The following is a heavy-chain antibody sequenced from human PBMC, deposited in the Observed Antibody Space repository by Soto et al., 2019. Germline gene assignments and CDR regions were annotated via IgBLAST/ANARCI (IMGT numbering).Heavy chain of an antibody. CDR1: GYSFTSCW. CDR3: ALQGSGYDLSWFDP. CDR2: IDPSDTYT. Sequence: GESLKISCKGSGYSFTSCWISWVRQMPGKGLEWMGRIDPSDTYTNYSPSFQGHVTISADKSISTAYLQWSSLKASDTAMYYCALQGSGYDLSWFDPWGQGTLVTAPQ. J-gene: IGHJ5*02. D-gene: IGHD5-12*01. V-gene: IGHV5-10-1*01.